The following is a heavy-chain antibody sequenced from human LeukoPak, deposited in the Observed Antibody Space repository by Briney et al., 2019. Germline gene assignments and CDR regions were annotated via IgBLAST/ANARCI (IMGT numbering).Heavy chain of an antibody. CDR2: IYYSGST. CDR3: ARIENYYDSSGYYYEGGYFDY. Sequence: SETPSLTCTVSGGSFSSSSYYWGWIGQPPAKGLEWIGSIYYSGSTYYNPSLKSRVTISVDTSKNQFSLKLSSVTAADTAVYYCARIENYYDSSGYYYEGGYFDYWGQGTLVTVSP. V-gene: IGHV4-39*01. J-gene: IGHJ4*01. CDR1: GGSFSSSSYY. D-gene: IGHD3-22*01.